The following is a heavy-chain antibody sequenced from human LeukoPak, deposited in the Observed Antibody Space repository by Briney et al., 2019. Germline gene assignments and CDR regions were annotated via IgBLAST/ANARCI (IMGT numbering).Heavy chain of an antibody. CDR1: GFTFSSYS. D-gene: IGHD2-2*01. Sequence: LPGGSLRLSCAASGFTFSSYSMNWVRQAPGKGLEWVSYISSSSSTIYYADSVKGRFTISRDNAKNSLYLQMNSLRAEDTAVYYCARAGYCSSTSCYLDAVRPNWFDPWGQGTLVTVSS. J-gene: IGHJ5*02. V-gene: IGHV3-48*01. CDR2: ISSSSSTI. CDR3: ARAGYCSSTSCYLDAVRPNWFDP.